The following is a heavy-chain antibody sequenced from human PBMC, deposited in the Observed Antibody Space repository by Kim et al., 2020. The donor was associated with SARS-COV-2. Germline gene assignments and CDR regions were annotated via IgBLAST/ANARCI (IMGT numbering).Heavy chain of an antibody. J-gene: IGHJ4*02. V-gene: IGHV3-30*10. Sequence: TDSVKGRFTLSRDNSKNTLYLQISSLRPEDTAVYYCAREGDDILAGYSVDYWGQGTPVTVSS. CDR3: AREGDDILAGYSVDY. D-gene: IGHD3-9*01.